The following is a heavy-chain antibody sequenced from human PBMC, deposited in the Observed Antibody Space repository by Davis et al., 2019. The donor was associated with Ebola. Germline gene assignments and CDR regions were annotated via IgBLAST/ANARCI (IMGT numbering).Heavy chain of an antibody. V-gene: IGHV5-51*01. D-gene: IGHD6-19*01. J-gene: IGHJ3*02. CDR1: GYSFTSYW. CDR2: IYPGDSDT. Sequence: PGGSLRLSCKGSGYSFTSYWIGWVRQMPGKGLEWMGIIYPGDSDTRYSPSFQGQVTISADKSISTAYLQWSSLKASDTAMYYCARRGSGWYGGDAFDIWGQGTMVTVSS. CDR3: ARRGSGWYGGDAFDI.